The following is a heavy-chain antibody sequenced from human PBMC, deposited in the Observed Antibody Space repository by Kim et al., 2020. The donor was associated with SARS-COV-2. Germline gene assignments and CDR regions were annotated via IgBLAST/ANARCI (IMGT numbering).Heavy chain of an antibody. Sequence: GGSLRLSCAASGFTFSSYAMSWVRQAPGKGLEWVSAISGSGGSTYYADSVKGRFTISRDNSKNTLYLQMNSLRAEDTAVYYCAKASGSSSSGLVFDYWGQGTLVTVSS. D-gene: IGHD6-6*01. CDR1: GFTFSSYA. CDR3: AKASGSSSSGLVFDY. CDR2: ISGSGGST. J-gene: IGHJ4*02. V-gene: IGHV3-23*01.